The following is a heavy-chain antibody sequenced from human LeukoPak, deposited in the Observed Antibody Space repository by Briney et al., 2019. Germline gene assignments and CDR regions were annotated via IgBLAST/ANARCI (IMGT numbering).Heavy chain of an antibody. CDR2: MNPNSGNT. CDR3: ARVGVWYYDFWSGYDTLYYFDY. Sequence: ASVKVSCKASGYTFTSYDINWVRQATGQGLEWMGWMNPNSGNTGYAQKFQGRVTMTRNTSISTAYMELSSLRSEDTAVYYCARVGVWYYDFWSGYDTLYYFDYWGQGTLVTVSS. D-gene: IGHD3-3*01. V-gene: IGHV1-8*01. J-gene: IGHJ4*02. CDR1: GYTFTSYD.